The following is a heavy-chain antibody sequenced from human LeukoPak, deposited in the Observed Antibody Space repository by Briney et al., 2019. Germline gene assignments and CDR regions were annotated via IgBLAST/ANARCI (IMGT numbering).Heavy chain of an antibody. V-gene: IGHV3-7*01. J-gene: IGHJ4*02. CDR2: IKDDGNEK. D-gene: IGHD3-16*01. CDR1: GFTFSSYA. CDR3: GRDPYYDALDY. Sequence: GGSLRLPCAASGFTFSSYAMSWVRQAPGKGLEWVANIKDDGNEKYYVDSVKGRFTISRDNAQNSLYLQMNSLRADDTAVYYCGRDPYYDALDYWGQGTLVTVSS.